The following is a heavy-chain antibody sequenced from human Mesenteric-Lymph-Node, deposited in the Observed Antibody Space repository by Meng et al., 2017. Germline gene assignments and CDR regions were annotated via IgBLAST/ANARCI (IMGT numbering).Heavy chain of an antibody. D-gene: IGHD4-17*01. CDR1: GGSISSSNW. CDR3: ARDMGYGDSPLDY. CDR2: IYHSGST. Sequence: SETLSLTCAVSGGSISSSNWWSWVRQPPGKGLEWIGEIYHSGSTNYNPSLKSQVTISADKPKNQFSLKLSSVTAADAAVYYCARDMGYGDSPLDYWGQGTLVTVSS. V-gene: IGHV4-4*02. J-gene: IGHJ4*02.